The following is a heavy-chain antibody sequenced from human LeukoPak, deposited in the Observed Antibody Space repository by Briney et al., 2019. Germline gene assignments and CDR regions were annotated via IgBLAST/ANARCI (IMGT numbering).Heavy chain of an antibody. CDR2: INPSSGDT. CDR3: VKGDYYGSRTIIVL. J-gene: IGHJ4*02. CDR1: GYTFNGYY. Sequence: GASVKVSCKASGYTFNGYYMHWVRQAPGQGLEWMGWINPSSGDTNYAQKFQGRVTMTRDTSISTAYMELTSLRSDDTAVYYCVKGDYYGSRTIIVLWGQGTLVTVSS. D-gene: IGHD3-10*01. V-gene: IGHV1-2*02.